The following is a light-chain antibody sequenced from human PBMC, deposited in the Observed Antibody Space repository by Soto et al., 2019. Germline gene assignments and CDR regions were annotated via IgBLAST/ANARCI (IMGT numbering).Light chain of an antibody. J-gene: IGKJ2*01. Sequence: EIVLTQSPATLSLSPGERATLSCRASQSVSGYFAWYQQKPGQAPRLLIYDASNRATGIPARFSGSGSGTDFTLTISSLEPEDFAVYYCQQRSNWPPGYTFGQGTKLEIK. CDR3: QQRSNWPPGYT. CDR2: DAS. CDR1: QSVSGY. V-gene: IGKV3-11*01.